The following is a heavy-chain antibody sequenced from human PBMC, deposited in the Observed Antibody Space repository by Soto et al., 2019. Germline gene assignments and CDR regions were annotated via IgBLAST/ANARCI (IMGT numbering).Heavy chain of an antibody. D-gene: IGHD4-17*01. CDR3: ARPFPNYGNCTYY. CDR2: IYPGDSDT. CDR1: GYSFTSYW. V-gene: IGHV5-51*01. J-gene: IGHJ4*02. Sequence: GESLKISCKGSGYSFTSYWIGWVRQMHGKGLEWMGIIYPGDSDTRYSPSFQGQVTISADKSISTAYLQWSSLKASDTAMYYCARPFPNYGNCTYYWGQGSLVTISS.